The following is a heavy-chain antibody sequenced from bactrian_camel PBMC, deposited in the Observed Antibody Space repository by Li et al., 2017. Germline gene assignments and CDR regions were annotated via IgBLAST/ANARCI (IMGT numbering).Heavy chain of an antibody. Sequence: SGGGSVQAGGSLRLSCAASGYSVSTGYMAWFRQAPGQEREGVAANDTGDGSTYYLNSVKGRFTTSQDNAKSTVTLQMNSLKPEDTARYYCAAATSGSWLGSWADYKYWGLGTQVTVS. CDR1: GYSVSTGY. CDR2: NDTGDGST. V-gene: IGHV3S28*01. CDR3: AAATSGSWLGSWADYKY. J-gene: IGHJ4*01. D-gene: IGHD6*01.